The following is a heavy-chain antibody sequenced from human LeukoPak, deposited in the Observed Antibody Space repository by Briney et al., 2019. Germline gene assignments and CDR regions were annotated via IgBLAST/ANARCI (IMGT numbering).Heavy chain of an antibody. CDR2: ISYDGSSK. CDR3: AKDGSGSLDY. CDR1: GFTFTSYG. D-gene: IGHD3-10*01. J-gene: IGHJ4*02. Sequence: PGRSLRVSCAASGFTFTSYGMHWVRQAPGKGLEWVAVISYDGSSKFYADSVKGRFSISRDNSKNTVYLQMNSLRAEDTAVYYCAKDGSGSLDYWGQGTLVTVSS. V-gene: IGHV3-30*18.